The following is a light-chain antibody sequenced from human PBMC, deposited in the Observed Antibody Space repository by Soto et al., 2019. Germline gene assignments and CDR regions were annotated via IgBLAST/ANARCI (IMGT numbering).Light chain of an antibody. CDR3: SSYTSSLVV. V-gene: IGLV2-14*01. Sequence: QSALTQPASVSGSPGQSITISCTGTSSDVGGYNYVSWYQQHPGKAPKLMIYDVSNRPSGVSNRCSGSKSGNTASLTISGLQAEDEADYYCSSYTSSLVVFGGGTKLTVL. J-gene: IGLJ2*01. CDR1: SSDVGGYNY. CDR2: DVS.